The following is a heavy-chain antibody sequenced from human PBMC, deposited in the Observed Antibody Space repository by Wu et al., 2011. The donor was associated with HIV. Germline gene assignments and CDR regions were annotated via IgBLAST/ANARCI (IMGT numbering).Heavy chain of an antibody. CDR1: GYSLTDYD. CDR3: ARARIGRRAFDI. D-gene: IGHD1-26*01. J-gene: IGHJ3*02. CDR2: MNPNSGNT. V-gene: IGHV1-8*02. Sequence: QVQLVQSGSEVKKPGASVQVSCEASGYSLTDYDITWVRQATGQGLEWMGWMNPNSGNTGYAQSFQGRVTLTRDTSISTAYMELSSLRSEDTAVYYCARARIGRRAFDIWGQGTMVTVSS.